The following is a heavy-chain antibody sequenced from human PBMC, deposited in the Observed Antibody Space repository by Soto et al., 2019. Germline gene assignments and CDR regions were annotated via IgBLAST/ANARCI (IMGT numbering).Heavy chain of an antibody. CDR2: ISGSGGNT. D-gene: IGHD5-12*01. J-gene: IGHJ4*02. CDR3: ARWLQFVDLDY. CDR1: GFTFSSYA. Sequence: GGSLRLSCAASGFTFSSYAMTWVRQAPGKGLEWVSAISGSGGNTHYADSVKGRFTISRDNSKNTLFLQMDSLRAEDTAVYYCARWLQFVDLDYWGQGTLVTVSS. V-gene: IGHV3-23*01.